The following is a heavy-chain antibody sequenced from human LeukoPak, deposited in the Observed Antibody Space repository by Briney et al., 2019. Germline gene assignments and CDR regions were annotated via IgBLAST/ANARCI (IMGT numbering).Heavy chain of an antibody. Sequence: GGSLRLSCAASGFTFSSYSMNWVRQAPGKGLEWVSYISSSSSNIYYADSVKGRFTISRDNAKNSLYLQMNSLRDEDTAVYYCARDRYYYDSSGYRAFDIWGQGTMVAVSS. CDR1: GFTFSSYS. J-gene: IGHJ3*02. CDR3: ARDRYYYDSSGYRAFDI. V-gene: IGHV3-48*02. D-gene: IGHD3-22*01. CDR2: ISSSSSNI.